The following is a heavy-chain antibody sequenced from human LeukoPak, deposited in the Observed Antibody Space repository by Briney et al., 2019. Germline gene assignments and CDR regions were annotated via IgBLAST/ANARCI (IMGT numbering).Heavy chain of an antibody. CDR3: ARDSFSWYY. Sequence: GSLRLSCAASGFTFSSYAMHWFRQAPGKGLEWVAIISSDGSHKFYADSVKGRFTTSRDNSKNTLYLQMNSLRDEDTAVYYCARDSFSWYYWGQGALVTVSS. D-gene: IGHD6-13*01. J-gene: IGHJ4*02. CDR1: GFTFSSYA. V-gene: IGHV3-30*03. CDR2: ISSDGSHK.